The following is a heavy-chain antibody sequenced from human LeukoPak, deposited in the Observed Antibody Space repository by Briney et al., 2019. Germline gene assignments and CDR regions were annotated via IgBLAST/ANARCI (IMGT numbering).Heavy chain of an antibody. V-gene: IGHV1-18*01. CDR1: GYTFTSYG. CDR2: ISAYNGNT. J-gene: IGHJ6*03. CDR3: ARDGFGLRFLEGLGSHYYMDV. Sequence: VASVKVSCNASGYTFTSYGISWVRQAPGQGLEWMGWISAYNGNTNYAQKLQGRVTMTTDTSTSTAYMELRSLRSDDTAVYYCARDGFGLRFLEGLGSHYYMDVWGKGTTVTVSS. D-gene: IGHD3-3*01.